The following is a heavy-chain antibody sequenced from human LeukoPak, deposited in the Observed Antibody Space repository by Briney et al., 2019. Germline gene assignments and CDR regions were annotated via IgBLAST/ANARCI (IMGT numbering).Heavy chain of an antibody. V-gene: IGHV1-2*04. CDR1: GYTFTGYY. CDR2: INPNSGGT. CDR3: ARDMVRGVTFRKGVNYGMDV. Sequence: GASVKVSCKASGYTFTGYYMHWVRQAPGQGLEWMGWINPNSGGTNYAQKFQGWVTMTRDTSISTAYMELSRLRSDDTAVYYCARDMVRGVTFRKGVNYGMDVWGQGTTVTVSS. D-gene: IGHD3-10*01. J-gene: IGHJ6*02.